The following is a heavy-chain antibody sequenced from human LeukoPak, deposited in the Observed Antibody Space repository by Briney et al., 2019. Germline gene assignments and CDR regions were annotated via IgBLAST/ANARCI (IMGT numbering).Heavy chain of an antibody. CDR3: ARDEPEYCSGGSCYKSDPYYYYMDV. CDR1: GYTFTNYG. D-gene: IGHD2-15*01. J-gene: IGHJ6*03. CDR2: ISAYNGNT. Sequence: GASVKVSCKASGYTFTNYGISWVRQAPGQGLEWMGWISAYNGNTNYAQKFQGRVTITADESTSTAYMELSSLRSEDTAVYYCARDEPEYCSGGSCYKSDPYYYYMDVWGKGTTVTISS. V-gene: IGHV1-18*01.